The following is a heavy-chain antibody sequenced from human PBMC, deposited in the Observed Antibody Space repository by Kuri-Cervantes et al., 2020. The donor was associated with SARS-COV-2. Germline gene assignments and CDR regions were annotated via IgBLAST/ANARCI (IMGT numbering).Heavy chain of an antibody. CDR2: IKGGSGTT. Sequence: GESLKISCAASGFTFSSYAMSGVRQAPGKGLEWVSCIKGGSGTTYYAASVKGRFTVSRDNAKNTLYLLMSSLRVEDTAMYYCARDLGVAPDFWGQGTQVTVSS. V-gene: IGHV3-23*01. CDR1: GFTFSSYA. D-gene: IGHD3-16*01. J-gene: IGHJ4*02. CDR3: ARDLGVAPDF.